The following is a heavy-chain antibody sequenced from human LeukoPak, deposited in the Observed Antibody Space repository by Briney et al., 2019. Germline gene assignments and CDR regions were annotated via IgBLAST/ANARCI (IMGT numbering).Heavy chain of an antibody. CDR3: AACSYYYDSSGYYPW. CDR1: GGSISGFY. Sequence: PSETLSLTCTVSGGSISGFYWSWIRQPAGKGLEWIGRIYPSGGTNYNPSLKSRVTMSTDTSKNQFSLRLSSVTAADTAVYYCAACSYYYDSSGYYPWWGQGTLVTVSS. D-gene: IGHD3-22*01. CDR2: IYPSGGT. J-gene: IGHJ4*02. V-gene: IGHV4-4*07.